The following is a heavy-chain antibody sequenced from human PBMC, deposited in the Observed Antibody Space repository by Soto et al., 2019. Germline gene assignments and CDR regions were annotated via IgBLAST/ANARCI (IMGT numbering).Heavy chain of an antibody. J-gene: IGHJ4*02. Sequence: PGESLKIPCKGSGYSFTSYRISWVRQMPGKGLAWMGRIDPSDSYTNYSPSFQGHVTISADKPISTAYMEWSRLNASDHAIYFCPKLRGDYYYGSGHYPATDYHYWGQGTLVTVSS. V-gene: IGHV5-10-1*01. CDR3: PKLRGDYYYGSGHYPATDYHY. CDR1: GYSFTSYR. D-gene: IGHD3-22*01. CDR2: IDPSDSYT.